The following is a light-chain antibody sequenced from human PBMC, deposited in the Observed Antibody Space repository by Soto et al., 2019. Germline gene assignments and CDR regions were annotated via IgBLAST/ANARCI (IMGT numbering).Light chain of an antibody. CDR1: QSVSSSY. CDR2: GAS. CDR3: QQYDNSPLT. V-gene: IGKV3-20*01. Sequence: EIVFPQAPGTLSLSPGERATLSCRASQSVSSSYLAWYQQKPGQAPRLPIYGASNRATGIPDRFSGSGSGTDFTLTISRLEPEDFAVYYCQQYDNSPLTFGGGTKVDIK. J-gene: IGKJ4*01.